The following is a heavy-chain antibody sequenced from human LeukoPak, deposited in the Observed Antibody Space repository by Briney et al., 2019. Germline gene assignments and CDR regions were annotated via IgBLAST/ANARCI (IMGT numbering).Heavy chain of an antibody. CDR1: GYIFTDYY. V-gene: IGHV1-2*02. J-gene: IGHJ3*02. D-gene: IGHD4-23*01. CDR3: ARGLYYGGNQRAHDAFDI. CDR2: FNPASGGT. Sequence: EASVKVSCKASGYIFTDYYMHWVRQAPGQGLEWMGWFNPASGGTKYAQKFQGRVTRTRDTSINTAYMELSSLGLDDTAVYYCARGLYYGGNQRAHDAFDIWGRGTLVTVSS.